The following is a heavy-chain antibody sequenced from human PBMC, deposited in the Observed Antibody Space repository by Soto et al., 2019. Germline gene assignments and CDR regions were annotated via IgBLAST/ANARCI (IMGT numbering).Heavy chain of an antibody. CDR2: IIPLFVTA. J-gene: IGHJ6*02. CDR3: ATREGAARGGLQSYYYAMDV. V-gene: IGHV1-69*13. CDR1: GDTFTNAA. D-gene: IGHD6-6*01. Sequence: SVKVSCKTSGDTFTNAAFTWVRQAPGQGLEWMGGIIPLFVTANYAQKFQGRVTITADESTRRLYLELSSLTYEDTAVYYCATREGAARGGLQSYYYAMDVWGQGTTVTVSS.